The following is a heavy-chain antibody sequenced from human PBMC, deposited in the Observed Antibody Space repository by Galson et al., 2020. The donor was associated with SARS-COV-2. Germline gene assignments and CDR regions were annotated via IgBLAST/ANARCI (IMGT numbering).Heavy chain of an antibody. Sequence: GESLKISCAASGFTFSSYGMHWVRQAPGKGLEWVAVIWYDGSNKYYADSVKGRFTISRDNSKNTLYLQMNSLRAEDTAVYYCARDHDINEYSSWEGYFDYWGQGTLVTVSS. CDR3: ARDHDINEYSSWEGYFDY. D-gene: IGHD6-6*01. CDR1: GFTFSSYG. CDR2: IWYDGSNK. J-gene: IGHJ4*02. V-gene: IGHV3-33*01.